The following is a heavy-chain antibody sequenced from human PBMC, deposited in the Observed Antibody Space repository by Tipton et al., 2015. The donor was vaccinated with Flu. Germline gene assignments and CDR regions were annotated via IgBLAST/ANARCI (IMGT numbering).Heavy chain of an antibody. CDR1: GGSITSGNYY. Sequence: TLSLTCTVSGGSITSGNYYWSWIRQPAGKGLEWIGRLYNSGSPKYNPTLKSRVTISADTSMNQFSLSLSSVTAADTAVYYCASGRRWGSPFDYWGQGTLVTVSS. CDR2: LYNSGSP. CDR3: ASGRRWGSPFDY. V-gene: IGHV4-61*02. J-gene: IGHJ4*02. D-gene: IGHD2-21*01.